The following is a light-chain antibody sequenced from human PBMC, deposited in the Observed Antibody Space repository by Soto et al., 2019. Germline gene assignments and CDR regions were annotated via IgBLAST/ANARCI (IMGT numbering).Light chain of an antibody. CDR2: DVF. J-gene: IGKJ5*01. CDR1: QSVSNC. V-gene: IGKV3-11*01. Sequence: EIVLTQSPATLSLSPGERATLSCRASQSVSNCLAWYQQRPGQTPRLLIYDVFSRAPGIPARFSGSESETDFTLTISSLEPEDFAVYYCQQCTNWPPFTFGQGTRLEIK. CDR3: QQCTNWPPFT.